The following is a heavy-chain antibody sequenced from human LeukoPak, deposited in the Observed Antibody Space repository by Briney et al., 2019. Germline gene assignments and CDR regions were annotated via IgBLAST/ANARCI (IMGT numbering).Heavy chain of an antibody. D-gene: IGHD6-19*01. CDR3: ARSSGWYRLNYFDY. Sequence: ASVKVSCKASGGTFTSYAMNWVRQAPGQGLEWMGWINTNTGNPTYAQGFTGRFVFSLDTSVSTAYLQISSLKAEDTAVYHCARSSGWYRLNYFDYWGQGTLVTVSS. J-gene: IGHJ4*02. V-gene: IGHV7-4-1*02. CDR1: GGTFTSYA. CDR2: INTNTGNP.